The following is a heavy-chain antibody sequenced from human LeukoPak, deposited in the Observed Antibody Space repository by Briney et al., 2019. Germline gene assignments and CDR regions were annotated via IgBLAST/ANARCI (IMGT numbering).Heavy chain of an antibody. CDR2: ISSSSTYK. CDR3: ARDEIGGYCPNGVCYGTFHGGIDY. Sequence: KPGGSLRLSCAASEFTFSSYSMNWVRQAPGKGLEWVSSISSSSTYKYYADSVKGRFTISRDGAENALFLQMNSLRAEDTAVYYCARDEIGGYCPNGVCYGTFHGGIDYWGQGTLVTVSS. D-gene: IGHD2-8*01. CDR1: EFTFSSYS. V-gene: IGHV3-21*01. J-gene: IGHJ4*02.